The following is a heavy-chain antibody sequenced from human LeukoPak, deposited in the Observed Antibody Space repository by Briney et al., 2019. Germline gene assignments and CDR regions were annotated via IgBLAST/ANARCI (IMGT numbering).Heavy chain of an antibody. J-gene: IGHJ3*02. Sequence: SETLSLTCAVYGGSFSGYYWSWIRQPPGKGLEWIGEINHSGSTNYNPSLKSRVTISVDTSKNQFSLKLSSVTAADTAVYYCARWGSDPGVAFDIWGQGTMVTVSS. CDR2: INHSGST. CDR3: ARWGSDPGVAFDI. D-gene: IGHD3-10*01. CDR1: GGSFSGYY. V-gene: IGHV4-34*01.